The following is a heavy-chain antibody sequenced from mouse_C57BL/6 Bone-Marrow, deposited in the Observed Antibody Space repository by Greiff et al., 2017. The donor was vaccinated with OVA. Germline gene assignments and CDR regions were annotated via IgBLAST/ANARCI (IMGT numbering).Heavy chain of an antibody. J-gene: IGHJ4*01. V-gene: IGHV3-6*01. CDR2: ISYDGSN. CDR1: GYSITSGYY. CDR3: ARTRYAMDY. Sequence: ESGPGLVKPSQSLSLTCSVTGYSITSGYYWNWIRQFPGNKLAWMGYISYDGSNNYNPSLKNRISITRDTSKNQFFLKLNSVTTEDTSTYYWARTRYAMDYWGQGTSVTVSS.